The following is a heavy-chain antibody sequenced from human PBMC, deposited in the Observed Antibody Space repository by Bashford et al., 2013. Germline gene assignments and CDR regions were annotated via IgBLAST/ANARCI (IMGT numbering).Heavy chain of an antibody. V-gene: IGHV4-4*07. CDR1: GDSFSSFY. J-gene: IGHJ5*02. Sequence: ETLSLTCTVTGDSFSSFYWTWIRQPAGKGLEWIGRIGTSGSTNYNPSLKTRVTISVDTSKNQFSLKLSSVTAADTAVYYCARARLITMVRGGIPGYNWFDPWGQGTLVTVSS. CDR2: IGTSGST. CDR3: ARARLITMVRGGIPGYNWFDP. D-gene: IGHD3-10*01.